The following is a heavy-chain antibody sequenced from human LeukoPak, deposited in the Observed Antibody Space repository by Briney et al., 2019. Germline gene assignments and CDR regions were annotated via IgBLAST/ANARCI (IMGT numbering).Heavy chain of an antibody. V-gene: IGHV3-23*01. Sequence: PGGSLRLSCAASGFTFSSYAMSWVRQVPGKGLEWVSAISGSGGSTYYADSVKGRFTISRDNSKNTLYLQMNSLRAEDTAVYYCAKDQWGWEDSTRFDYWGQGTLVTVSS. D-gene: IGHD2-2*01. J-gene: IGHJ4*02. CDR2: ISGSGGST. CDR3: AKDQWGWEDSTRFDY. CDR1: GFTFSSYA.